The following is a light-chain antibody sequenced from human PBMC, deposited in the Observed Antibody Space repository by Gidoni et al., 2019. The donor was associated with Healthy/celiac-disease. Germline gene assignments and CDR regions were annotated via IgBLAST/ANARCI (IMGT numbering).Light chain of an antibody. V-gene: IGKV4-1*01. CDR3: QQCYSTPFT. CDR2: WAS. J-gene: IGKJ3*01. CDR1: QSVLYSSNNKNY. Sequence: DIVMTQSPDFLAVSLGERATINCKSSQSVLYSSNNKNYLAWYQQKPGQPPKLLIYWASTRESGVPDRFSGSGSGTDFTLTISSLQAEDVAVYYCQQCYSTPFTFGPGTKVDIK.